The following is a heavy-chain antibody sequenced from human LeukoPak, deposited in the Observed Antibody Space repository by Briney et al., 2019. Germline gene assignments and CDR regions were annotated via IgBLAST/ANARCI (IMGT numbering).Heavy chain of an antibody. CDR1: GGSISSGSYY. CDR2: IYTSGST. V-gene: IGHV4-61*02. J-gene: IGHJ6*03. Sequence: SQTLSLTCTVSGGSISSGSYYWSWIRPPAGKGLEWIGRIYTSGSTNYNPSLKSRVTISVDTSKNQFSLKLSSVTAADTAVYYCATSSGWIVRDYYYMDVWGKGTTVTISS. D-gene: IGHD6-19*01. CDR3: ATSSGWIVRDYYYMDV.